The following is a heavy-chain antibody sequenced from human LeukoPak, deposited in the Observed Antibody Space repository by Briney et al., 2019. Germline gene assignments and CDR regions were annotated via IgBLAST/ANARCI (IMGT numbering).Heavy chain of an antibody. J-gene: IGHJ4*02. CDR2: IYSGGST. CDR1: GFTVSSNY. CDR3: ARDLARRELFGY. Sequence: GGSLRLSCAASGFTVSSNYMSWVRQAPGKGLEWVSVIYSGGSTYYADSVEGRFTISRDNSKNTLYLQMNSLRAEDTAVYYCARDLARRELFGYWGQGTLVTVSS. V-gene: IGHV3-53*01. D-gene: IGHD3-10*01.